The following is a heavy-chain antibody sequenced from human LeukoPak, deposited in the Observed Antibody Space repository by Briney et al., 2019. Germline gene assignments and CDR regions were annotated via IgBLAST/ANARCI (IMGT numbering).Heavy chain of an antibody. CDR3: ARAPRARIAVADNWFDP. CDR1: GYTFTSYA. D-gene: IGHD6-19*01. CDR2: INAGNGNT. J-gene: IGHJ5*02. Sequence: ASVKVSCKASGYTFTSYAMHWVRQAPGQRLEWMGWINAGNGNTKYSQKFQGRVTITRDTSASTAYMELSSLRSEDTAVYYCARAPRARIAVADNWFDPWGQGTLVTVSS. V-gene: IGHV1-3*01.